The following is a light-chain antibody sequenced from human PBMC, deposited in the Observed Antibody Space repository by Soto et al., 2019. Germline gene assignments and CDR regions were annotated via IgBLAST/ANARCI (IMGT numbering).Light chain of an antibody. V-gene: IGKV1-9*01. J-gene: IGKJ5*01. Sequence: DIQLTQSPSFLSASVGARVPITCRASQGISSYLAWYQKKPGKAPNLLIYAASTLQSGVPSRFSGSGSGTEFTLTISSLQSEDFAVYYCQQYNNWITFGQGTRLEIK. CDR2: AAS. CDR1: QGISSY. CDR3: QQYNNWIT.